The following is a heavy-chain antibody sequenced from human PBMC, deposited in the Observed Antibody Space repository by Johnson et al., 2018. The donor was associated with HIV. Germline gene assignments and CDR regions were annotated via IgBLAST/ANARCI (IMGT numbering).Heavy chain of an antibody. J-gene: IGHJ3*02. CDR2: INWNGGSP. CDR3: ARDSQHYYDSSGYFLGNAFNI. Sequence: EVQLVESGGGVVRPGGSLRLSCAASGFTFDDYGMSWVRQAPGKGLEWVSGINWNGGSPGYADSVKGRFTTPRDNAKNSLYLQMNSLRAEDTALYYCARDSQHYYDSSGYFLGNAFNIWGQGTMVTVSS. CDR1: GFTFDDYG. D-gene: IGHD3-22*01. V-gene: IGHV3-20*04.